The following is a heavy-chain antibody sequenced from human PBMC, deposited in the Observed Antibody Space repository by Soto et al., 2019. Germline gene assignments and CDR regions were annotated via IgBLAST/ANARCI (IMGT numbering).Heavy chain of an antibody. D-gene: IGHD1-26*01. CDR1: GDSVSNNGAT. CDR3: ARGEQYSGRIFDY. CDR2: AYYRSRWIY. Sequence: PSQTLSLTCAISGDSVSNNGATWNWIRQSPSRGLEWLGRAYYRSRWIYDYAMSVKSRISINPDTSKNQVSLQLNSVTPEDTAVYFCARGEQYSGRIFDYWGQGTLVTVSS. V-gene: IGHV6-1*01. J-gene: IGHJ4*01.